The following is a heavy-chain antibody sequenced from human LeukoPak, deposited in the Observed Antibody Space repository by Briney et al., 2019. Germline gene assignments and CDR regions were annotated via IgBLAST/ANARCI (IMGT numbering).Heavy chain of an antibody. CDR3: TRVFLKSYSDAFDI. J-gene: IGHJ3*02. CDR2: IRGKAHNYAT. CDR1: GFTFSGFA. D-gene: IGHD1-26*01. V-gene: IGHV3-73*01. Sequence: PGGSLRLSCAASGFTFSGFAFHWVRQASGKGLEWVGRIRGKAHNYATVYAASVKGRFTISRDDSKNATYLQMNSLKTEDTAVYYCTRVFLKSYSDAFDIWGQGTMVTVSS.